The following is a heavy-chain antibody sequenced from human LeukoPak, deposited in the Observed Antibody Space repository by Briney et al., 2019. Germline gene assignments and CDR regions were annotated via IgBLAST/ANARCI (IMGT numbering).Heavy chain of an antibody. V-gene: IGHV3-30*18. Sequence: GGSLRLSCAASGFTFSTYGMHWVRQAPGKGLEWVAVISNDGRDKYSADYVKGRFTISRDNSTNTLYLQMNSLRSEDTAVYYCAKDRDYGASGYYFDYWGQGTLVTVSS. CDR2: ISNDGRDK. J-gene: IGHJ4*02. CDR1: GFTFSTYG. CDR3: AKDRDYGASGYYFDY. D-gene: IGHD4-17*01.